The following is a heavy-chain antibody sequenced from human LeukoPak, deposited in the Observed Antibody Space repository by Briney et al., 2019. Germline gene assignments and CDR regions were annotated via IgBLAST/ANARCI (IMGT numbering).Heavy chain of an antibody. D-gene: IGHD2-15*01. CDR2: ISAYNGNT. V-gene: IGHV1-18*01. Sequence: ASVKVSCKASGYTFTSCGISWVRQAPGQGLEWMGWISAYNGNTNYAQKLQGRVTMTTDTSTSTAYMELRSLRSDDTAVYYCARDAGGRYCSGGSCYDAFDIWGQGTMVTVSS. J-gene: IGHJ3*02. CDR1: GYTFTSCG. CDR3: ARDAGGRYCSGGSCYDAFDI.